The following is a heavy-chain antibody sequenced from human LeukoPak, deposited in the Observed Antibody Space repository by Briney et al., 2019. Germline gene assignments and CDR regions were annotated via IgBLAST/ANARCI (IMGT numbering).Heavy chain of an antibody. Sequence: GGSLRLSCAASGFTFSSYAMHWARQATGKGLEYVSDITNDGDKIYYGNSVKGRFTLSRDNSKNTLYLQMGSLSIEDVAVYYCARGGATTLFDYWGQGTLVTVSS. V-gene: IGHV3-64*01. J-gene: IGHJ4*02. D-gene: IGHD1-26*01. CDR3: ARGGATTLFDY. CDR1: GFTFSSYA. CDR2: ITNDGDKI.